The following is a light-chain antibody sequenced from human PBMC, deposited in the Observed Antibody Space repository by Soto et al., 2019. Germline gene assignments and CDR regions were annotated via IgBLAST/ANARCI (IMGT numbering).Light chain of an antibody. CDR1: QSVSSY. CDR2: DAS. J-gene: IGKJ4*01. Sequence: EIVLTQSPATLSLSPGERATLSCRASQSVSSYLAWYQQKPCQAPRLLMSDASNRATGIPARFSGSGSGTDFTLTISSLEPEDFAVYYWQQRSNWPLTFGGGTKVEIK. V-gene: IGKV3-11*01. CDR3: QQRSNWPLT.